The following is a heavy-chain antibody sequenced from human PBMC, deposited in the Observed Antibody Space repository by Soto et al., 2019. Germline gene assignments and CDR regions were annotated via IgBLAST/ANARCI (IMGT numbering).Heavy chain of an antibody. CDR1: GFSLSTSGVD. D-gene: IGHD6-6*01. Sequence: QITLKESGPTLVKPTQTLTLTCTFSGFSLSTSGVDVGWIRQPPGKALEWLALIYWDDEKRYKPSLKSRLTITKGTSRNQVVLTTTNMDPLDTATYYCAHRRPYSNSPEYFFDYWGQGTLVTVSS. CDR2: IYWDDEK. CDR3: AHRRPYSNSPEYFFDY. V-gene: IGHV2-5*02. J-gene: IGHJ4*02.